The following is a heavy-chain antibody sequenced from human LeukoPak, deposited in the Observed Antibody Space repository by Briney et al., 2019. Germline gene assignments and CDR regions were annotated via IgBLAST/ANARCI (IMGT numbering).Heavy chain of an antibody. V-gene: IGHV3-30*18. Sequence: PGRSLRLSCAASGFTFGSYGMHWVRQAPGKGREWVAVILYDGSNKYYADSVKGRFTISRDNSKNTLYLQMNSLRAEDTAVYYCAKGGHLLRSFDWSRTLDRWGQGPLVTVSS. D-gene: IGHD3-9*01. CDR3: AKGGHLLRSFDWSRTLDR. J-gene: IGHJ4*02. CDR2: ILYDGSNK. CDR1: GFTFGSYG.